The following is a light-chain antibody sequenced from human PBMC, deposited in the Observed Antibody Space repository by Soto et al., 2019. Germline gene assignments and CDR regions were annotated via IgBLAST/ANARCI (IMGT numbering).Light chain of an antibody. Sequence: EIVMTQSPATLSVSPGERATLSCRASQSVSSNLAWYQQKPGQAPRLLIYGASTRATGIPARFSGSGSGTEFTLTISSLQSEDFAVYYCQRYGSSPPWTFGQGTKVEIK. CDR3: QRYGSSPPWT. V-gene: IGKV3-15*01. CDR1: QSVSSN. J-gene: IGKJ1*01. CDR2: GAS.